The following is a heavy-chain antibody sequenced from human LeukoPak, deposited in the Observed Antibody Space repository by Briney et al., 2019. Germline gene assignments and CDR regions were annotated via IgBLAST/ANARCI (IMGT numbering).Heavy chain of an antibody. V-gene: IGHV4-39*07. J-gene: IGHJ6*02. CDR2: IYYSGST. CDR1: GGSISSRSYY. CDR3: ARVDVSYYGMDV. Sequence: PSETLSLTCTVSGGSISSRSYYWGWIRQPPGKGLEWIGSIYYSGSTYYNPSLKSRVTISVDTSKNQFSLKLSSVTAADTAVYYCARVDVSYYGMDVWGQGTTVTVSS. D-gene: IGHD2-2*03.